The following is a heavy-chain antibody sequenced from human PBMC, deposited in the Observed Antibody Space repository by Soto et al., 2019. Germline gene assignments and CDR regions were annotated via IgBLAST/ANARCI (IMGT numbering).Heavy chain of an antibody. J-gene: IGHJ6*02. CDR2: KHHSGST. Sequence: QVQLQESGPGLVKPSGTLSLTCGVSGDSINNGYWWTWVRQPPGKGLEWIGEKHHSGSTNYNVSLKGRVSISLGKSKNQFSLNLSSVTAADTAVYFCASSSGWWRLDVWGQGTTVTVSS. D-gene: IGHD6-19*01. CDR1: GDSINNGYW. CDR3: ASSSGWWRLDV. V-gene: IGHV4-4*02.